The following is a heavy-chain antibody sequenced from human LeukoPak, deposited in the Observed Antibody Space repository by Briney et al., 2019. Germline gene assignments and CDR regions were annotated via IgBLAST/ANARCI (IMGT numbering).Heavy chain of an antibody. CDR1: GFTFSSYA. CDR2: ISGSGGST. J-gene: IGHJ4*02. D-gene: IGHD3-22*01. CDR3: AKAPYYYDSSGLLRIGY. Sequence: GGSLRLSCAASGFTFSSYAMSWVRPAPGKGLEWVSAISGSGGSTYYADSVKGRFTISRDNSKNTLYLQMNSLRAEDTAVYYCAKAPYYYDSSGLLRIGYWGQGTLVTVSS. V-gene: IGHV3-23*01.